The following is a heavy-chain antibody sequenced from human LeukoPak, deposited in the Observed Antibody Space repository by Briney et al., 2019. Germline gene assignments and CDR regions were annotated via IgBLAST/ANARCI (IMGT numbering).Heavy chain of an antibody. CDR1: GFTFRNFV. Sequence: GGSLRLSCAASGFTFRNFVIHWVRQAPGKGLEWVAVTSSDLNVKLYADSVKGRFTISRDNSRSTLYLQMNSLRPEDTAIYYCAREGYYGSGSPPSLYFDYWGQGTLVTVSS. CDR2: TSSDLNVK. D-gene: IGHD3-10*01. V-gene: IGHV3-30-3*01. CDR3: AREGYYGSGSPPSLYFDY. J-gene: IGHJ4*02.